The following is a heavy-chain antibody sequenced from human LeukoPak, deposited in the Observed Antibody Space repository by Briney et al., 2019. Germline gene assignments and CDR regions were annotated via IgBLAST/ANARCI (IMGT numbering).Heavy chain of an antibody. D-gene: IGHD3-10*01. CDR3: ARTSLGGAWFDP. J-gene: IGHJ5*02. Sequence: SQNLSLTCTVSGGSISSGDYYWSWIRQPPGQGLEWIGYIYYNGSTYYNPSLKSRVTIPVDTSKNQFSLKLSSVTAADTAVYYCARTSLGGAWFDPWGQGTLVTVSS. V-gene: IGHV4-30-4*08. CDR2: IYYNGST. CDR1: GGSISSGDYY.